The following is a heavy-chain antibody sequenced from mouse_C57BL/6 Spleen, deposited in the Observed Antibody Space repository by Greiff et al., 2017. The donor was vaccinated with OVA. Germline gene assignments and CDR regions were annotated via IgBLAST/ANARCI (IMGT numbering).Heavy chain of an antibody. CDR2: ISSGSSTI. CDR1: GFTFSDYG. V-gene: IGHV5-17*01. CDR3: ARLPVEGRGYCDV. D-gene: IGHD1-1*01. J-gene: IGHJ1*03. Sequence: EVHLVESGGGLVKPGGSLKLSCAASGFTFSDYGMHWVRQAPEKGLEWVAYISSGSSTIYYADTVKVRFTISRDNAKNTLFLHMTSLRSEDTAMSYCARLPVEGRGYCDVWGTGTTVTVSS.